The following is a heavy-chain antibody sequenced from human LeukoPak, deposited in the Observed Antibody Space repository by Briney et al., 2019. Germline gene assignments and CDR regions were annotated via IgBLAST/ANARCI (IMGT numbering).Heavy chain of an antibody. CDR1: GFTFSSYA. V-gene: IGHV3-33*08. J-gene: IGHJ4*02. D-gene: IGHD5-18*01. Sequence: GGSLRLSCAASGFTFSSYAMHWVRQAPGKGLEWVAVIWYDGSNKYYADSVKGRFTISRDNSKNTLYLQMNSLRAEDTAVYYCARARDTAMARGFDYWGQGTLVTVSS. CDR3: ARARDTAMARGFDY. CDR2: IWYDGSNK.